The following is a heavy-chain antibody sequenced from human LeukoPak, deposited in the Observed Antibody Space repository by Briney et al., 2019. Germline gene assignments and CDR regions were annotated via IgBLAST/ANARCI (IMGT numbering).Heavy chain of an antibody. D-gene: IGHD6-19*01. J-gene: IGHJ4*02. V-gene: IGHV3-30*04. CDR2: ISYDGSNK. CDR1: GFTFSSYA. Sequence: PGRSLRLSCAASGFTFSSYAMHWVRQAPGKGLEWVAVISYDGSNKYYADSVKGRFTISRDNSKNTLYLQMNSLRAEDTAVYYCAKGGIAVAGTGYWGQGTLVTVSS. CDR3: AKGGIAVAGTGY.